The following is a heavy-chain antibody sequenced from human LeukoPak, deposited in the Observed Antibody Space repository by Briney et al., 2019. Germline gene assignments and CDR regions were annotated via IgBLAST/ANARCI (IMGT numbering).Heavy chain of an antibody. J-gene: IGHJ3*02. Sequence: SSETLSLTCTVSGGSISSGGDYWGLIRQHPGKGLEWIGYIYYTGTTYYNPSLKSRLTISVDTSKNQFSLNLSSMTAADTAVYYCARAAWRGSNSRDAFDIWGQGTVVTVSS. D-gene: IGHD4/OR15-4a*01. V-gene: IGHV4-31*03. CDR2: IYYTGTT. CDR3: ARAAWRGSNSRDAFDI. CDR1: GGSISSGGDY.